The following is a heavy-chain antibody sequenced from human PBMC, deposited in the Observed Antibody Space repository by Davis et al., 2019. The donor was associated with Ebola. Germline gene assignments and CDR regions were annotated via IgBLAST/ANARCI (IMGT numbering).Heavy chain of an antibody. CDR3: ASHSSHYYYYGMEV. CDR1: GFTFSSYS. V-gene: IGHV3-48*04. J-gene: IGHJ6*02. CDR2: ISSSSSTI. Sequence: GGSLRLSCAASGFTFSSYSMNWVRQAPGKGLEWVSYISSSSSTIYYADSVKGRFTISRDNAKNSLYLQMNSLRAEDTALYYCASHSSHYYYYGMEVWGQGTTVTVSS. D-gene: IGHD3-22*01.